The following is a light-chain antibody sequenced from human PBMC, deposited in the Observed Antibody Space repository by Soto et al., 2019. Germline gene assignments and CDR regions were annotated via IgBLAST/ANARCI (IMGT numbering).Light chain of an antibody. CDR2: DAS. J-gene: IGKJ2*01. CDR1: QSASGY. Sequence: EIVLTQSPATLSLSPGERATLSCRASQSASGYLAWYQQKPGQAPRLLIYDASSRATGIPARFSGSGSGTDFTLTISSLEPEDFAVYYCQQRSNWPSMDTFGQGTKLEIK. V-gene: IGKV3-11*01. CDR3: QQRSNWPSMDT.